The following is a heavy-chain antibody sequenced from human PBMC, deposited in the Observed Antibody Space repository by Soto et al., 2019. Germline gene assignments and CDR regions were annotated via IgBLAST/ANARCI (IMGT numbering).Heavy chain of an antibody. CDR1: GFTFSSYG. Sequence: GGSLRLSCAASGFTFSSYGMHWVRQAPGKGLEWVAVIWYDGGNKYYADSVKGRFTISRDNSKNTLYLQMNSLRAEDTAVYYCAKLHDYGDYGEAFGFDYWGQGTLVTVSS. V-gene: IGHV3-33*06. CDR3: AKLHDYGDYGEAFGFDY. CDR2: IWYDGGNK. J-gene: IGHJ4*02. D-gene: IGHD4-17*01.